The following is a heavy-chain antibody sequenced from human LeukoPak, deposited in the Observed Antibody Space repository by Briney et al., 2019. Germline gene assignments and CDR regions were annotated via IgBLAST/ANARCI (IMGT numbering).Heavy chain of an antibody. CDR3: ARDGTYYDFWSGYSAFDI. D-gene: IGHD3-3*01. CDR2: IKQDGSEK. J-gene: IGHJ3*02. Sequence: PGGSLRLSCAASGFTFSSYWMSWVRQAPGKGLEWVANIKQDGSEKYYVDSVKGRFTISRDNAKNSLYLQMNSLRAEDTAVYYCARDGTYYDFWSGYSAFDIWGQGTMVTVSS. CDR1: GFTFSSYW. V-gene: IGHV3-7*01.